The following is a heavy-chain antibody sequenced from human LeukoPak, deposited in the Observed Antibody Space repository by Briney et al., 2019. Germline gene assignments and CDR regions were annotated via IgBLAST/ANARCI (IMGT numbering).Heavy chain of an antibody. CDR1: GFTFSSYS. V-gene: IGHV3-21*01. J-gene: IGHJ4*02. Sequence: PGGSLRLSCAASGFTFSSYSTNWVRQAPGKGLEWVSSISSSSSYIYYADSVKGRFTISRDNAKNSLYLQMNSLRAEDTAVYYCARDAYDSSGYYFDYWGQGTLVTVSS. CDR2: ISSSSSYI. D-gene: IGHD3-22*01. CDR3: ARDAYDSSGYYFDY.